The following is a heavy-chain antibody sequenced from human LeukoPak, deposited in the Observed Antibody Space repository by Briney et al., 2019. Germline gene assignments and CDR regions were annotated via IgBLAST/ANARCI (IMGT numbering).Heavy chain of an antibody. Sequence: GESLKISCKGSGYSFTSYWIGWVRQMPGKGLEWMGIIYPGDSDTRYSPSFQGQVTISADKSISTAYLQWSSLKASDTAMYYCARRGYYYGSGSYYKPYYFDYWGQGTLVTVSS. D-gene: IGHD3-10*01. CDR3: ARRGYYYGSGSYYKPYYFDY. V-gene: IGHV5-51*01. CDR2: IYPGDSDT. J-gene: IGHJ4*02. CDR1: GYSFTSYW.